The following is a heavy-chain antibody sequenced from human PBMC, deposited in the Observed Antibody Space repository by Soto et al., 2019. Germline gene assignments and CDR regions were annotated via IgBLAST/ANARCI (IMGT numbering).Heavy chain of an antibody. CDR3: ARGTDIVVVVAARRVAWFDP. CDR2: INHSGST. CDR1: GGSFSGYY. J-gene: IGHJ5*02. V-gene: IGHV4-34*01. D-gene: IGHD2-15*01. Sequence: SETLSLTCAVYGGSFSGYYWSWIRQPPGKGLEWIGEINHSGSTNYNPSLKSRVTISVDTSKNQFSLKLSSVTAADTAVYYCARGTDIVVVVAARRVAWFDPWGQGTLVTVSS.